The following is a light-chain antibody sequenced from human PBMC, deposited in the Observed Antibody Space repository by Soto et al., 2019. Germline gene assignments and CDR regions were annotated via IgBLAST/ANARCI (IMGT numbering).Light chain of an antibody. CDR3: QQNNKWPPVT. Sequence: EVVMTQSPATVSVFPGEGVTLSCRASQTISTDLAWYQQKPGQAPRLLIYGASTMATGVPDRFSGGGSGTEFTLTISSLQSEDFAVYYCQQNNKWPPVTFGGGSKVEIK. CDR2: GAS. CDR1: QTISTD. V-gene: IGKV3-15*01. J-gene: IGKJ4*01.